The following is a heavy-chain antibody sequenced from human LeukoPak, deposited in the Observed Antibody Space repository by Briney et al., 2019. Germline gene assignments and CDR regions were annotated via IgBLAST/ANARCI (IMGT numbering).Heavy chain of an antibody. V-gene: IGHV3-53*01. D-gene: IGHD2-2*01. CDR2: IYSGGAA. J-gene: IGHJ3*02. CDR3: AKDRLTIDAFDI. Sequence: GGSLRLSCAASGFSVVSYYMTWVRQAPGKGLEWVSVIYSGGAAFYTDSVKGRFTISRDNSKNTLYLQMNSLRAEDTAVYYCAKDRLTIDAFDIWGQGTMVTVSS. CDR1: GFSVVSYY.